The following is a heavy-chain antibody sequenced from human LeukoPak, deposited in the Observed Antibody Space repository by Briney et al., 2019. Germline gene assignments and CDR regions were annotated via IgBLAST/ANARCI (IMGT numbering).Heavy chain of an antibody. CDR3: ARDLSVVPAAPHNWFDP. J-gene: IGHJ5*02. D-gene: IGHD2-2*01. CDR2: ISAYNGNT. V-gene: IGHV1-18*01. Sequence: ASVKVSCTASGYTFTSYGISWVRQAPGQGLEWMGWISAYNGNTNYAQKLQGRVTMTTDTSTSTAYMELRSLRSDDTAVYYCARDLSVVPAAPHNWFDPWGQGTLVTVSS. CDR1: GYTFTSYG.